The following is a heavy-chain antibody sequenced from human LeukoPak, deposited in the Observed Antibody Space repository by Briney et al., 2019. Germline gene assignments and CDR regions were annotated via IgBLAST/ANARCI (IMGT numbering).Heavy chain of an antibody. J-gene: IGHJ4*02. D-gene: IGHD6-19*01. V-gene: IGHV3-48*02. CDR2: ISSSSSTI. Sequence: GGSLRLSCAASGFTFSSYSMNWVRQAPGKGLEWVSYISSSSSTIYYADSVKGRFTISRDNAKNSLYLQMNSLRDEDTAVYYCARDPPGIAVAGNDYWGQGTLVTVSS. CDR1: GFTFSSYS. CDR3: ARDPPGIAVAGNDY.